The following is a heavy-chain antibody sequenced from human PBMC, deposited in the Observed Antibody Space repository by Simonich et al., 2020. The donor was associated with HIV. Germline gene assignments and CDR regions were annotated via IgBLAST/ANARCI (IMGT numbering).Heavy chain of an antibody. CDR1: GGSFSGYY. D-gene: IGHD3-3*01. V-gene: IGHV4-34*01. CDR2: INHSGIT. J-gene: IGHJ4*02. CDR3: ARRDRELILYFDY. Sequence: QVQLQQWGAGLLKPSETLSLTCAVYGGSFSGYYWSWIRQPPGKGLEWIGEINHSGITNYKSSLNSRATISVDKSKNQFSLKLSSVPAADTAIYYCARRDRELILYFDYWGQGNLVTVSS.